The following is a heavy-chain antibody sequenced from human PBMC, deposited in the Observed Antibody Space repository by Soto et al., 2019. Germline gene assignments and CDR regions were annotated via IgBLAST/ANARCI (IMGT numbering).Heavy chain of an antibody. D-gene: IGHD2-21*02. CDR1: GYTFTSYY. V-gene: IGHV1-46*01. Sequence: ASVTVSFTASGYTFTSYYMHWVRQPPGQGLEWMGIINPIGGSTSYAQKFQGRVTVTRDTSTSTVYMELSSLRSEDTAVYYCAREARVTAKNNWFDPWGQGTLVTVSS. CDR2: INPIGGST. J-gene: IGHJ5*02. CDR3: AREARVTAKNNWFDP.